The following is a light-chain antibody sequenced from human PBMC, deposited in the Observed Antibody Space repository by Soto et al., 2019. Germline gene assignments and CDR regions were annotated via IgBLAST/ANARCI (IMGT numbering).Light chain of an antibody. Sequence: QSVLTQPPSVSGAPGQRATISCTGSSSNIGAGYDVHWYRQLPGAAPKLLITGNTNRPSGVPDRFSGSKSGTSASLAITGLQAEDEADYYCQSYDLSLDVVLFGGGTKLTVL. CDR2: GNT. CDR1: SSNIGAGYD. V-gene: IGLV1-40*01. CDR3: QSYDLSLDVVL. J-gene: IGLJ2*01.